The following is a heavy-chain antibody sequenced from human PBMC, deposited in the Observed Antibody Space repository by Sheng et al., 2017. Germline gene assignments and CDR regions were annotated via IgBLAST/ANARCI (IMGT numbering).Heavy chain of an antibody. V-gene: IGHV3-23*01. Sequence: EVQLLESGGSLVQPGGSLRLSCAASGFTFSSHAMTWVRQAPGKGLEWVSGISSSGGGTYYADSVQGRFSISRDNSKNTLYLQMNSLRVEYTAVYYCATIRNGNFDYWGQGTLVTVSS. CDR3: ATIRNGNFDY. CDR2: ISSSGGGT. CDR1: GFTFSSHA. J-gene: IGHJ4*02. D-gene: IGHD1-1*01.